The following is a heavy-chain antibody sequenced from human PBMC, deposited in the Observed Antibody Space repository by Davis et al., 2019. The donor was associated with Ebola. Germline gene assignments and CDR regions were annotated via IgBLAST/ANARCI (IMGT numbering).Heavy chain of an antibody. CDR1: GYTFTSYY. D-gene: IGHD3-22*01. J-gene: IGHJ4*02. CDR3: ARVVYYYDSSGYMDY. V-gene: IGHV1-46*03. Sequence: AASVKVSCKASGYTFTSYYMNWVRQAPGQGLEWMGIINPSGGSTSYAQKFQGRVTMTRDTSTSTVYMELSSLRSEDTAVYYCARVVYYYDSSGYMDYWGRGTLVTVSS. CDR2: INPSGGST.